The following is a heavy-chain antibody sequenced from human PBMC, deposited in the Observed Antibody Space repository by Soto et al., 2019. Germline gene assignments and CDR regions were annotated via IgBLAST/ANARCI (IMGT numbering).Heavy chain of an antibody. D-gene: IGHD2-15*01. CDR2: ISYDGSNK. Sequence: GGSLRLSCAASGFTFSSYAMHWVRQAPGKGLEWVAVISYDGSNKYYADSVKGRFTISRDNSKNTLYLQMNSLRAEDTAVYYCERDKTFCSGGRCYSVGMDVWGQGTTVTVSS. CDR1: GFTFSSYA. CDR3: ERDKTFCSGGRCYSVGMDV. V-gene: IGHV3-30-3*01. J-gene: IGHJ6*02.